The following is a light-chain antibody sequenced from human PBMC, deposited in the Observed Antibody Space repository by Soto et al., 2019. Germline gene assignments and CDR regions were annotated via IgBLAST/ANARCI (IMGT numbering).Light chain of an antibody. CDR3: QQHKDYPLT. CDR2: AAS. CDR1: QSISSD. V-gene: IGKV1-17*01. J-gene: IGKJ5*01. Sequence: DIQIAQSPLSLSSSVRERFTITCGTSQSISSDLNWYQQKAGKAPKRLIYAASSLQSGVPSRFSGSGSGTEFTLTISSLQPEDFASYYCQQHKDYPLTFGRGTRLEIK.